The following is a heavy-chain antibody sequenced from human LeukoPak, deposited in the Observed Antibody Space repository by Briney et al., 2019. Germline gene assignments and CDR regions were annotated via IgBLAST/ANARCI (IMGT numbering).Heavy chain of an antibody. J-gene: IGHJ3*02. CDR1: GGSISSYY. V-gene: IGHV4-59*01. Sequence: SETLSLTCTVSGGSISSYYWSWIRQPPGKGLEWIGYIYYSGSTNYNPSLKSRVTISVDTSKNQFSLKLSSVTAADTAVYYCARDIMSYYYDSSGTKADAFDIWGQGTMVTVSS. CDR3: ARDIMSYYYDSSGTKADAFDI. D-gene: IGHD3-22*01. CDR2: IYYSGST.